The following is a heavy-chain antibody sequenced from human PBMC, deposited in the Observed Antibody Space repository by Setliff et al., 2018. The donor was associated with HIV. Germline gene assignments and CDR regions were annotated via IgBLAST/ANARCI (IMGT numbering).Heavy chain of an antibody. J-gene: IGHJ4*02. CDR3: ARGSSGFRSGSYYNTFIDY. CDR1: GYTFTSYA. CDR2: INAGNGNT. Sequence: ASVKVSCKASGYTFTSYAMHWVRQAPGQRLEWMGWINAGNGNTKYSQKFQGRVTITRDTSASTAYMELSSLRSEDTAVYYCARGSSGFRSGSYYNTFIDYWGQRTLVTVS. V-gene: IGHV1-3*01. D-gene: IGHD3-10*01.